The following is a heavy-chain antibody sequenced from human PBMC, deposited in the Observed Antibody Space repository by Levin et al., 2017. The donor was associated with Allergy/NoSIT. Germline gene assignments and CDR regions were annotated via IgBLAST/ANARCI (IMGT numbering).Heavy chain of an antibody. Sequence: PGGSLRLSCAASGFTFSSYGMHWVRQAPGKGLEWVAVISYDGSNKYYADSVKGRFTISRDNSKNTLYLQMNSLRAEDTAVYYCAKENDYGEYFDYWGQGTLVTVSS. CDR3: AKENDYGEYFDY. V-gene: IGHV3-30*18. J-gene: IGHJ4*02. D-gene: IGHD4-17*01. CDR1: GFTFSSYG. CDR2: ISYDGSNK.